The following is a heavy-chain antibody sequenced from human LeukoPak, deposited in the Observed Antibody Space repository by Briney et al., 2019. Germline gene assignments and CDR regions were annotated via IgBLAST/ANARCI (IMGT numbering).Heavy chain of an antibody. CDR2: IYSGGST. D-gene: IGHD2-21*02. J-gene: IGHJ4*02. CDR3: ARERWGRGYFDY. CDR1: GFTVSSNY. V-gene: IGHV3-66*02. Sequence: GGSLRLSCAASGFTVSSNYMSWVRQAPGKGLEWVSVIYSGGSTYCADSVKGRFTISRDNSKNTLYLQMNSLRAEDTAVYYCARERWGRGYFDYWGQGTLVTVSS.